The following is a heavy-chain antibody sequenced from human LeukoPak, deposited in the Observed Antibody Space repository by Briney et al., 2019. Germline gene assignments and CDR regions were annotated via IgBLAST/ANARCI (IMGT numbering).Heavy chain of an antibody. CDR3: ARGYSSNRMDV. Sequence: PSETLSLTCTVSGGSISSSSYYWGWIRQPPGKGLEWIGSIYYSGSTYYNPSLKSRVTISVDTSKNQFSLKLSSVTAADTAVYYCARGYSSNRMDVWGQGTTVTVSS. D-gene: IGHD6-19*01. V-gene: IGHV4-39*07. CDR1: GGSISSSSYY. J-gene: IGHJ6*02. CDR2: IYYSGST.